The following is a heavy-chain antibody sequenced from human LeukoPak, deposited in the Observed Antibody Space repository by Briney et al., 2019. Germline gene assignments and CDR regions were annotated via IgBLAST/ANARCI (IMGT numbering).Heavy chain of an antibody. CDR3: AKDQGYGDPYYFDY. V-gene: IGHV3-30*02. CDR2: IRYDGSNK. J-gene: IGHJ4*02. D-gene: IGHD4-17*01. CDR1: GFTFSSYG. Sequence: GGSLRLSCAASGFTFSSYGVHWVRQAPGKGLEWVAFIRYDGSNKYYADSVKGRFTISRDNSKNTLYLQMNSLRAEDTAVYYCAKDQGYGDPYYFDYWGQGTLVTVSS.